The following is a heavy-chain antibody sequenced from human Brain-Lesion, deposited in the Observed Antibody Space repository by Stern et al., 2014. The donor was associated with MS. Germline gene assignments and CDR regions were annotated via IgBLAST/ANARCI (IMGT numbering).Heavy chain of an antibody. D-gene: IGHD3-10*01. CDR1: GFTFSSYG. CDR3: VKRGITEVRGVRLGDY. J-gene: IGHJ4*02. Sequence: MQLVESGGGVVQPGRSLRLTCTVSGFTFSSYGMHWVRQAPGTGLEWGSVISDDGSDTYYAESVKGRFTISRDNSKNTLYLEMRSLRPEDTAVYYCVKRGITEVRGVRLGDYWGPGTLVIVSS. CDR2: ISDDGSDT. V-gene: IGHV3-30*18.